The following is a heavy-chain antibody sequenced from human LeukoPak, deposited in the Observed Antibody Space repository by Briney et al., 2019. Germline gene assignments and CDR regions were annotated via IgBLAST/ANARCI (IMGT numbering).Heavy chain of an antibody. D-gene: IGHD6-13*01. V-gene: IGHV4-4*02. CDR1: GGSISSSAW. J-gene: IGHJ4*02. CDR2: VYHSGST. Sequence: PSGTLSLICGVSGGSISSSAWWSWVRQPPGKGLEWIGEVYHSGSTNYNSFLKSRVTISVDKSKNQFSLKLTSATAADTAVYYCARDLGSSWFEPLDYWGQGILVIVSS. CDR3: ARDLGSSWFEPLDY.